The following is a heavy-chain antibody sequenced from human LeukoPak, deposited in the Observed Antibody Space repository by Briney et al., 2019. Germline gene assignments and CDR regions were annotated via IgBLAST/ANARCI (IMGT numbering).Heavy chain of an antibody. D-gene: IGHD5-12*01. J-gene: IGHJ4*02. V-gene: IGHV4-59*01. CDR3: ARSPGAYDSFDF. Sequence: MSSETLSLTCTVSGGSINLYYWSWIRQSPGRGLEWIGYIFYRGNTDYNPSLKSRLTISVDTSKNQFSLQLTSVTPADTAVYYCARSPGAYDSFDFWGQGALVTVSS. CDR2: IFYRGNT. CDR1: GGSINLYY.